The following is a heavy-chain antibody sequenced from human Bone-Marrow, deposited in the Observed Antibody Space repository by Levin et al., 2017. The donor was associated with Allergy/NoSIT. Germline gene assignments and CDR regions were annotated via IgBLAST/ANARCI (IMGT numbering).Heavy chain of an antibody. CDR1: GFTFSTYS. CDR3: ARSQWDSTGYYFDL. Sequence: GGSLRLSCTTSGFTFSTYSMKWVRQAPGKGLEWVSSISGSSSYIYYADSVKGRFTVSRDNARNSLYLQMNSLGAEHTAVYYCARSQWDSTGYYFDLWGQGIQVTVSS. CDR2: ISGSSSYI. V-gene: IGHV3-21*01. D-gene: IGHD3-22*01. J-gene: IGHJ4*02.